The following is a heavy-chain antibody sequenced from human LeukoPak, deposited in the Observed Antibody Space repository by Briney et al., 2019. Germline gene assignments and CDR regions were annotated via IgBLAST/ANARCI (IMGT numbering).Heavy chain of an antibody. CDR3: ARGRKRNCSGGSCYRFDP. CDR2: MNPNSGNT. CDR1: GYTFTSYD. Sequence: ALVKVSCKASGYTFTSYDINWVRQATGQGLEWMGWMNPNSGNTGYAQKFQGRVTMTRNTSISTAYMELSSLRSEDTAVYYCARGRKRNCSGGSCYRFDPWGQGTLVTVSS. D-gene: IGHD2-15*01. V-gene: IGHV1-8*01. J-gene: IGHJ5*02.